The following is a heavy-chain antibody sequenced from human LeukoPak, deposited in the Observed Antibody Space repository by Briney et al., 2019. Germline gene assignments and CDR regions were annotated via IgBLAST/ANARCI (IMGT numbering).Heavy chain of an antibody. V-gene: IGHV1-69*02. Sequence: ASVKLSCKASGGPFSSYTINWVRLVPGQGLEWMGRIFPIIDMANYAQKFHGRVTIIADKSTNTAYMELSSLRPEDTAVYYCARGRGEMATIKGCAFDIWGQGTMVTVSS. CDR3: ARGRGEMATIKGCAFDI. D-gene: IGHD5-24*01. CDR2: IFPIIDMA. CDR1: GGPFSSYT. J-gene: IGHJ3*02.